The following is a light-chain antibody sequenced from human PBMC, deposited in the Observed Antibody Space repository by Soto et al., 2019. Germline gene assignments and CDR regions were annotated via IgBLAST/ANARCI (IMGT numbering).Light chain of an antibody. J-gene: IGLJ2*01. Sequence: QSVLTQPPSVSGAPGQRVTLSCTGNTSNIGAGYDVHWYQQLPGAAPKVLIQSDTKRPSGVPDRFSGTKSGTSAALAITGLQAEDEADYYCQSYDSSLSGSVFGGGTKVTVL. CDR2: SDT. CDR3: QSYDSSLSGSV. CDR1: TSNIGAGYD. V-gene: IGLV1-40*01.